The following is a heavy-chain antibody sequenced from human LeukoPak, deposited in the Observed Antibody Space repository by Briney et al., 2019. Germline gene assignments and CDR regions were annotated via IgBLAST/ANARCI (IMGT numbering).Heavy chain of an antibody. J-gene: IGHJ4*02. CDR3: ARAKPSGGAFDY. Sequence: PSQTLSLTCTVSGGSISSGGYYWSWLRQHPWKGLEWIGYIYYSGSTYYNPSLRSRVTISVDKSKNQFSLKLTSVTAADTAVYYCARAKPSGGAFDYWGQGTLVTASS. CDR1: GGSISSGGYY. V-gene: IGHV4-31*03. D-gene: IGHD2-15*01. CDR2: IYYSGST.